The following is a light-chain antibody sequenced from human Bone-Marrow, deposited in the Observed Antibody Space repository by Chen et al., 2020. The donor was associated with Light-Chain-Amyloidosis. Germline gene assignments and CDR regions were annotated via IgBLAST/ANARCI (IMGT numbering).Light chain of an antibody. CDR3: RSYTITNTLV. Sequence: QSALTQPASVSGSPGQSITISCTGTSSDVGGDNHVSWYQQHPDKAPKLMIYEVTNRPSWVPDRFSGSKSDNTASMTISGLQNEDEADYFCRSYTITNTLVFGSGTRVTVL. J-gene: IGLJ1*01. CDR2: EVT. V-gene: IGLV2-14*01. CDR1: SSDVGGDNH.